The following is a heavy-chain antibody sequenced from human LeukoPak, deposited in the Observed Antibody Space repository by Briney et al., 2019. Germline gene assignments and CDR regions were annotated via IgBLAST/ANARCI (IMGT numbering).Heavy chain of an antibody. Sequence: PGGSLRLSCAASGFTFSSYAMHWVRQAPGKGLEWVAVISYDGSNKYYADSVKGRFTISRDNSKNTLYLQMNSLSAEDTAVYYCARDRVDTPMVLLDYLGQGTLVTVSS. V-gene: IGHV3-30-3*01. J-gene: IGHJ4*02. D-gene: IGHD5-18*01. CDR3: ARDRVDTPMVLLDY. CDR2: ISYDGSNK. CDR1: GFTFSSYA.